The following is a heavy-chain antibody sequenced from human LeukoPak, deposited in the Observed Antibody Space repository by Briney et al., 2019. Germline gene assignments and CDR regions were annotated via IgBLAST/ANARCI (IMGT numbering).Heavy chain of an antibody. CDR2: ISGGGSST. CDR1: GFTFSNYA. V-gene: IGHV3-23*01. J-gene: IGHJ4*02. Sequence: PGGSLRLSCAASGFTFSNYAMSWVRQAPGKGLEWVSSISGGGSSTYYADSVKGRFTISRDNSKNTLYLQMNSLRAEDTAVYYCAKATGNYYLDYWGQGTLVTVSS. CDR3: AKATGNYYLDY. D-gene: IGHD5-24*01.